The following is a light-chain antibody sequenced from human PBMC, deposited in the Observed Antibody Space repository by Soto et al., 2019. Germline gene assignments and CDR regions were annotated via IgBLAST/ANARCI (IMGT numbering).Light chain of an antibody. CDR2: DVS. Sequence: EIVLTQSPVTLSLSPGERATLSCRASQSVTSFLAWYQQKPGQPPRLLMYDVSNRATGIPARFSGSGSGTDFTLTISSLEPEDVAVYYCQQRSNWPLTFGGGTKVEIK. V-gene: IGKV3-11*01. CDR3: QQRSNWPLT. J-gene: IGKJ4*01. CDR1: QSVTSF.